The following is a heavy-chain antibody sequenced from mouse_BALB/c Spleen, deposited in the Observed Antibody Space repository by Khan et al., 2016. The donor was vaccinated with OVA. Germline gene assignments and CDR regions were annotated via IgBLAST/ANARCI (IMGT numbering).Heavy chain of an antibody. CDR1: GYNIKDIY. V-gene: IGHV14-3*02. J-gene: IGHJ2*01. Sequence: VQLQQSGAELVKPAASLKLSCTASGYNIKDIYIHWVKQRPEKGLERIRRTDPANGNTKYDPKFQGKATITADTSSNTPYLQLSSLTSEDTAVYYCRISTINAWGQGTTLTVSS. CDR2: TDPANGNT. CDR3: RISTINA.